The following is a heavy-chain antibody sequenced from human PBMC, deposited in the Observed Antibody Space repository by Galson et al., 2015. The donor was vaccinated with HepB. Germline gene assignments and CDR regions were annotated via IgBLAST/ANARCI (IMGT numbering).Heavy chain of an antibody. Sequence: SVKVSCKASGGTFSSYAFSWVRQAPGQGLEWMGGVIPIFGTANYAQKFQGRVTITADKSTSTAYMELSSLRSEDTAVYYCACITPFVAGNFDYWGQGTLVTVSS. CDR1: GGTFSSYA. J-gene: IGHJ4*02. D-gene: IGHD6-19*01. V-gene: IGHV1-69*06. CDR3: ACITPFVAGNFDY. CDR2: VIPIFGTA.